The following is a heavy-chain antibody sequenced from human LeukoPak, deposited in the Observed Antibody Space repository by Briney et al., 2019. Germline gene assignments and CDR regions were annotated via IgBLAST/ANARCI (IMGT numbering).Heavy chain of an antibody. CDR1: GGSIRRYY. CDR2: IYYSGDT. V-gene: IGHV4-59*01. CDR3: ARVYYSSSYDYWYFNL. Sequence: SETLSLTCTVSGGSIRRYYWSWIRQPPGKGLEWIWYIYYSGDTNYNPSLKSRLTISLDTSKNQFSLKLSSVTAADTAVYYCARVYYSSSYDYWYFNLWGRGTLVTVSS. D-gene: IGHD6-13*01. J-gene: IGHJ2*01.